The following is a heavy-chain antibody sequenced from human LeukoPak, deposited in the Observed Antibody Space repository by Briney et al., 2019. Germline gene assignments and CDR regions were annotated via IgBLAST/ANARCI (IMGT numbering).Heavy chain of an antibody. CDR2: ISGSGIST. V-gene: IGHV3-23*01. Sequence: GGSLRLSCAASGFTFSSYAMSWVRQAPGKGLEWVSAISGSGISTYYADSVKGRFTISRDNSKNTLYLQMNSLRAEDAAVYYCAKSFVGGTHDYFDYWGQGTLVTVSS. D-gene: IGHD1-1*01. CDR3: AKSFVGGTHDYFDY. CDR1: GFTFSSYA. J-gene: IGHJ4*02.